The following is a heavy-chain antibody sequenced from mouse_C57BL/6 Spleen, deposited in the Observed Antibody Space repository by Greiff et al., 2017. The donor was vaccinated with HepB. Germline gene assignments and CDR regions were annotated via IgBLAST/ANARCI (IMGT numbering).Heavy chain of an antibody. Sequence: QVQLKESGAELVKPGASVKVSCKASGYTFTSYWMHWVKQRPGQGLEWIGRIHPSDSDTNYNQKFKGKATLTVDKSSSTAYMQLSSLTSEDSAVYYCAIWGDGYPFAYWGQGTLVTVSA. CDR1: GYTFTSYW. CDR2: IHPSDSDT. V-gene: IGHV1-74*01. D-gene: IGHD2-3*01. J-gene: IGHJ3*01. CDR3: AIWGDGYPFAY.